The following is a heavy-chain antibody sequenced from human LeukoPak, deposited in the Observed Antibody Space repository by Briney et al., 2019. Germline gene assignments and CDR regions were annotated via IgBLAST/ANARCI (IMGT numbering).Heavy chain of an antibody. V-gene: IGHV3-21*01. CDR2: ISSSSSYI. J-gene: IGHJ6*02. CDR1: GFTFSSYS. Sequence: GGSLRLSCAASGFTFSSYSMNWVRQAPGKGLEWVSSISSSSSYIYYADSVKGRFTISRGNAKNSLYLQMNSLRAEDTAVYYCASWDDTIFGVGGMDVWGQGTTVTVSS. D-gene: IGHD3-3*01. CDR3: ASWDDTIFGVGGMDV.